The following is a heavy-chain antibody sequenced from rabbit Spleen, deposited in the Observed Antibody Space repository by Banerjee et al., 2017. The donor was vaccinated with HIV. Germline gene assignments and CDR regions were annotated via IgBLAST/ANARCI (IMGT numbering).Heavy chain of an antibody. J-gene: IGHJ4*01. CDR1: GFSFSNKEV. CDR2: INAYTGKP. Sequence: QEQLVESGGGLVKPEGSLKLSCTASGFSFSNKEVMCWFRQAPGKGLEWIACINAYTGKPVYASWAKGRFTISRTSSTTVTLQMTSLTAADTATYFCARDLASVVGWNFYLWGPGTLVTVS. CDR3: ARDLASVVGWNFYL. V-gene: IGHV1S45*01. D-gene: IGHD3-1*01.